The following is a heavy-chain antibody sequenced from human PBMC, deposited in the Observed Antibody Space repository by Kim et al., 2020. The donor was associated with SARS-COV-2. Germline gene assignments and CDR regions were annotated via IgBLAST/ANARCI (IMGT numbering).Heavy chain of an antibody. D-gene: IGHD6-19*01. CDR1: GGSTRSYY. CDR2: IYHSGST. CDR3: ARIRAVAGPSNPLWYFD. V-gene: IGHV4-59*03. Sequence: SETLSLTCNVSGGSTRSYYWSWVRQSPGKGLEWMGYIYHSGSTNYNPSLKSRIIISIDASNNQFSLNLRSVTAADTAIYYCARIRAVAGPSNPLWYFD. J-gene: IGHJ2*01.